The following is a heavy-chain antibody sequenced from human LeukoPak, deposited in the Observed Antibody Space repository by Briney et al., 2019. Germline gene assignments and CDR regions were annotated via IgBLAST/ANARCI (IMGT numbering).Heavy chain of an antibody. Sequence: PSETLSLTCTVSGGSISGYYWSWIRQPPGKGLEWIGYISYSGSTNYNPPLKSRVTISVDPSKNQFSLKLSSVTAAATAVYYCARDRAKAFDIWGQGTLVTVSS. CDR2: ISYSGST. D-gene: IGHD3-10*01. J-gene: IGHJ3*02. V-gene: IGHV4-59*01. CDR1: GGSISGYY. CDR3: ARDRAKAFDI.